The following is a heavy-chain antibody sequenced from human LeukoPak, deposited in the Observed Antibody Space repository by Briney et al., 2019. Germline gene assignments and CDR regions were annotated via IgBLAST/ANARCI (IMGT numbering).Heavy chain of an antibody. J-gene: IGHJ5*02. CDR2: ISSSSSYI. V-gene: IGHV3-21*01. Sequence: GGSLRLSCAASGFTFSSYSMNWVRQAPGKGLEWVSSISSSSSYIYYADSVKGRFTISRDNAKNSLYLQMNSLRAEDTAVYYCARVAGVTSTSRGWFDPWGQGTLVTVSS. CDR3: ARVAGVTSTSRGWFDP. D-gene: IGHD2-2*01. CDR1: GFTFSSYS.